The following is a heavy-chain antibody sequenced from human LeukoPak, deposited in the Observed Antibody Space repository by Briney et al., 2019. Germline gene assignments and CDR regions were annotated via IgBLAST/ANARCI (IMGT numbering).Heavy chain of an antibody. CDR1: GGSFSGYY. J-gene: IGHJ5*02. CDR3: ATSGGPLNWFDP. V-gene: IGHV4-34*01. CDR2: INHSGST. Sequence: SETLSLTRAVYGGSFSGYYWSWIRQPPGKGLEWIGEINHSGSTNYNPSLKSRVTISVDTSKNQFSLKLSSVTAADTAVYYCATSGGPLNWFDPWGQGTLVTVSS.